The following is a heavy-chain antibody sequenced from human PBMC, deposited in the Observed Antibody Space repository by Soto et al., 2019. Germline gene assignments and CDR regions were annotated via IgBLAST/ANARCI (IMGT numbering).Heavy chain of an antibody. V-gene: IGHV3-23*01. Sequence: EVQLLDSGGGLVQPGESLRLSCAASGFTFSSYAMSWVRQAPGKGLEWVSGISDSGTSTYYADSVKGRFTISRDNSKNTLYLQMNSLRAEDTAVYYCAKALLPLEIRGYPDAFETWGQGTMVTVSS. D-gene: IGHD5-12*01. CDR3: AKALLPLEIRGYPDAFET. CDR1: GFTFSSYA. CDR2: ISDSGTST. J-gene: IGHJ3*02.